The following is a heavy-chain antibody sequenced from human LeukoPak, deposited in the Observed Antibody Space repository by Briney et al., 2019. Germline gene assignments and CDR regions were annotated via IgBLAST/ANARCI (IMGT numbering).Heavy chain of an antibody. Sequence: SETLSLTCTVSGGSISSYYWSWIRHPPGKGLEWIGYIYYSGSTNYNPSLKSRVTISVDTSKNQFSLKLSSVTAADTAVYYCARVPVAAAGIAVAGAYYYYGMDVWGQGTTVTVSS. CDR2: IYYSGST. D-gene: IGHD6-19*01. CDR1: GGSISSYY. CDR3: ARVPVAAAGIAVAGAYYYYGMDV. V-gene: IGHV4-59*01. J-gene: IGHJ6*02.